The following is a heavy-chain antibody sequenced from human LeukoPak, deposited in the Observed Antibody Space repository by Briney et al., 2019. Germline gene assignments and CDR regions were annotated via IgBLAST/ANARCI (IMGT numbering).Heavy chain of an antibody. V-gene: IGHV3-11*01. CDR3: AREGRGYYGDFDF. D-gene: IGHD3-22*01. CDR1: GFSFSDYD. Sequence: PGGSLRLSCSASGFSFSDYDMNWMRQAPGKGLEWVSYIRSDGSTIYDAASVRGRFSTSRNNAAQSLFLQMNSLRVDDAAVYYCAREGRGYYGDFDFWGQGTLVTVSS. J-gene: IGHJ4*02. CDR2: IRSDGSTI.